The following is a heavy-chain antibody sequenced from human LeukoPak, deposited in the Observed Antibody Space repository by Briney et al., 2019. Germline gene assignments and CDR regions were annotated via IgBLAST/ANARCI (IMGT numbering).Heavy chain of an antibody. D-gene: IGHD1-26*01. J-gene: IGHJ4*02. CDR2: ISYDGSNK. V-gene: IGHV3-30-3*01. CDR3: ARASHVGAPFDY. Sequence: GGSLRLSCAASGFTFSSYAMHWVRQAPGKGLEWVAVISYDGSNKYYADSVKGRFTISRDNPKNTLYLQMNSLRAEDTAVYYCARASHVGAPFDYWGQGTLVTVSS. CDR1: GFTFSSYA.